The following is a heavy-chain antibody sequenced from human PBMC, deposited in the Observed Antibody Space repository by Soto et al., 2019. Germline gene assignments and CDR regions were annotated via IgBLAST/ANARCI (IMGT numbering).Heavy chain of an antibody. Sequence: SVKVSCKXSGFTFTSSAVQWVRQARGQRLEWIGWIVVGSGNTNYAQKFQERVTITRDMSTSTAYMELSSLRSEDTAVYYCAAGVRENYGMDVWGQGTTVTVSS. CDR2: IVVGSGNT. J-gene: IGHJ6*02. CDR1: GFTFTSSA. V-gene: IGHV1-58*01. CDR3: AAGVRENYGMDV.